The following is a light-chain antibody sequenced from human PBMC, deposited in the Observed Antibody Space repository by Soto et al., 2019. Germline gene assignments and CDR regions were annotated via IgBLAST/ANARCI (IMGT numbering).Light chain of an antibody. CDR1: QSVSSSY. V-gene: IGKV3-20*01. CDR3: QQYGSSPPYT. Sequence: EIVLTQSPGTLSLSPGERATLSCRASQSVSSSYLAWYQQKPGQAPRLLIYGASNRATGIPDWFSASGSGTDFTLTISRLEPEDFAVYYCQQYGSSPPYTFGQGTKLEIK. J-gene: IGKJ2*01. CDR2: GAS.